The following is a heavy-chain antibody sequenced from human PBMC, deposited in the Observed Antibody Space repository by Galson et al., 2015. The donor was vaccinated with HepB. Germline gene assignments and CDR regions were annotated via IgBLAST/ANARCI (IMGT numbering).Heavy chain of an antibody. CDR1: GFTFDDYA. J-gene: IGHJ3*02. CDR2: ISWNSGSI. D-gene: IGHD1-26*01. CDR3: AKDMRATPAPDAFDI. V-gene: IGHV3-9*01. Sequence: SLRLSCAASGFTFDDYAMHWVRQAPGKGLEWVSGISWNSGSIGYADSVKGRFTISRDNAKNSLYLQMNSLRAEDTALYYCAKDMRATPAPDAFDIWGQGTMVTVSS.